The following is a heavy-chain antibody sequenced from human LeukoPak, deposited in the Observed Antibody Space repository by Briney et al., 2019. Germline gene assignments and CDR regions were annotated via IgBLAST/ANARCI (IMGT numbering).Heavy chain of an antibody. D-gene: IGHD6-19*01. CDR2: ISWNSGTI. V-gene: IGHV3-9*01. Sequence: GGSLRLSCAGSGFILNNYAMHWVRQPPGKGLEWVSGISWNSGTIDYADSVKGRFTISRDNAKNSLYLQMNSLRAEDTAVYYCARVQGSGWAYWGQGTLVTVSS. J-gene: IGHJ4*02. CDR3: ARVQGSGWAY. CDR1: GFILNNYA.